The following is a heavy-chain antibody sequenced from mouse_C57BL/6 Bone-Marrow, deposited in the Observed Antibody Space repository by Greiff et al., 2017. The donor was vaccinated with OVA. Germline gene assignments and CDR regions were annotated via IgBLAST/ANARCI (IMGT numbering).Heavy chain of an antibody. CDR2: IDPNSGGT. Sequence: QVQLQQPGAELVKPGASVKLSCKASGYTFTSYWMHWVKQRPGRGLEWIGRIDPNSGGTKYNEKFKGKATLTVDKPSSTANMQLSSLTSEDSAVYYCARSTAVRYYFDDWGQGTTVTVSS. J-gene: IGHJ2*01. V-gene: IGHV1-72*01. CDR3: ARSTAVRYYFDD. CDR1: GYTFTSYW.